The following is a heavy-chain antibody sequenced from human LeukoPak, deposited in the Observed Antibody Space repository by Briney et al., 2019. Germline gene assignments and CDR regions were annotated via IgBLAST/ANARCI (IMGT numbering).Heavy chain of an antibody. V-gene: IGHV3-15*01. CDR2: IKSKTDGGTT. D-gene: IGHD2-15*01. CDR3: TTDFSPIVAVAA. J-gene: IGHJ4*02. Sequence: GGSLRLSCAASGFTFSNAWMSWVRQAPGKGLEWVGRIKSKTDGGTTDYAAPVKGRFTISRDDSKNTLYLQMNSLKTEDAAVYYCTTDFSPIVAVAAWGQGTLVTVSS. CDR1: GFTFSNAW.